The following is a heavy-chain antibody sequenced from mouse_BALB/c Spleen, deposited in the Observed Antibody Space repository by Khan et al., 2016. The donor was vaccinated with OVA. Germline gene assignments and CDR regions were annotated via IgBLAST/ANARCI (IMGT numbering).Heavy chain of an antibody. V-gene: IGHV1-7*01. D-gene: IGHD1-1*01. CDR3: VNHGSSSAWFTY. CDR2: INPSTGYT. CDR1: GYTFTNYW. Sequence: QVQLQQSGPELAKPGASVKMSCKASGYTFTNYWMHWVKQGPGQGLEWIGYINPSTGYTEYNQKFKDKATLTADKSSSTAYMQLSSLTSEDSAVYYCVNHGSSSAWFTYWGQGTLVTVSA. J-gene: IGHJ3*01.